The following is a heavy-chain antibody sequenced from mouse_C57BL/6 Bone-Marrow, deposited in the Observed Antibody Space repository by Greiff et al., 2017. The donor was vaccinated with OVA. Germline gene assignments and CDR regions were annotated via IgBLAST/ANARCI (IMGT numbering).Heavy chain of an antibody. CDR3: ARYAILGD. Sequence: EVQRVESGGGLVQPGGSLSLSCAASGFTFTDYYMRWVRQPPGKALEWLGFIRNKANGYTTEYSASVKGRFTISRDNSQSILYLQRNALRAEDSATYYCARYAILGDGGQGTTLTVSS. CDR2: IRNKANGYTT. J-gene: IGHJ2*01. D-gene: IGHD3-3*01. CDR1: GFTFTDYY. V-gene: IGHV7-3*01.